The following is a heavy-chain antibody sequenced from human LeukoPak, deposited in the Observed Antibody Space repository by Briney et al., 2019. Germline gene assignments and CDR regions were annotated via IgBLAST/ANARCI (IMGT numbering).Heavy chain of an antibody. J-gene: IGHJ4*02. CDR1: GFTFSSYG. CDR3: AKDWGWLQSHESFDY. Sequence: PGGSLRLSCAASGFTFSSYGMHWVRQAPGKGLEWVAFIRYDGSNKYYADSVKGRFTISRDNSKNTLYLQMNSLRAEDTAVYYCAKDWGWLQSHESFDYWGQGTPVTVSS. V-gene: IGHV3-30*02. CDR2: IRYDGSNK. D-gene: IGHD5-24*01.